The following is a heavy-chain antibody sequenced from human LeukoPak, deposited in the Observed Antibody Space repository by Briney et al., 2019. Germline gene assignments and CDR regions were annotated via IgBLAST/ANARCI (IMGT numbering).Heavy chain of an antibody. Sequence: SQTLSLTCTVSGGSISSDGYYSRCLRHPPGEGVEWIGYIYYGGSTYYNPSLKSRVTISVDTSKNQFSLKLTSVTAADTAVYYCARDLHFYVAIDVSGQGTTVTVSS. J-gene: IGHJ6*02. D-gene: IGHD2/OR15-2a*01. CDR1: GGSISSDGYY. CDR2: IYYGGST. V-gene: IGHV4-31*03. CDR3: ARDLHFYVAIDV.